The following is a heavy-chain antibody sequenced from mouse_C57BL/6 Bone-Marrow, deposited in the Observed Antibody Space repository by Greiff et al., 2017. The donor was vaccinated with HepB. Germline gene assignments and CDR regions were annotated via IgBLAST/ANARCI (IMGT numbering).Heavy chain of an antibody. Sequence: EVQGVESGEGLVKPGGSLKLSCAASGFTFSSYAMSWVRQTPEKRLEWVAYISSGGDYIYYADTVKGRFTISRDNARNTLYLQMSSLKSEDTAMYYCTRDGETAQAPYFDYWGQGTTLTVSS. CDR3: TRDGETAQAPYFDY. CDR2: ISSGGDYI. V-gene: IGHV5-9-1*02. J-gene: IGHJ2*01. CDR1: GFTFSSYA. D-gene: IGHD3-2*02.